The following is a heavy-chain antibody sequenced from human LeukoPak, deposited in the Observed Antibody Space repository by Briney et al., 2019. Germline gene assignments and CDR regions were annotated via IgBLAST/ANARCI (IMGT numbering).Heavy chain of an antibody. CDR1: GGSISSSSYY. D-gene: IGHD4-17*01. V-gene: IGHV4-39*07. Sequence: LSETLSLTCTVSGGSISSSSYYWGWIRQPPGKGLEWIGSIYYSGSTNYNPSLKSRVTISVDTSKNQFSLKLSSVTAADTAVYYCARVPPYGEGYFDYWGQGTLVTVSS. CDR3: ARVPPYGEGYFDY. J-gene: IGHJ4*02. CDR2: IYYSGST.